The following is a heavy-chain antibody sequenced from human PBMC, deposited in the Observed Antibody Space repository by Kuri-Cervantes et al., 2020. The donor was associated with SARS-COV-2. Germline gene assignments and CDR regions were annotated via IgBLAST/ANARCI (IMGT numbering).Heavy chain of an antibody. CDR2: ISAYNGNT. V-gene: IGHV1-18*01. J-gene: IGHJ6*02. D-gene: IGHD2-2*01. Sequence: ASVKVSCKASGYTFTSYGISWVRQAPGQGLEWMGWISAYNGNTNYAQKLQGRVTMTTDTSTSTAHMELRSLRPDDTAVYYCARDSCSSTSCYPNYHYGMDVWGQGTTVTVSS. CDR1: GYTFTSYG. CDR3: ARDSCSSTSCYPNYHYGMDV.